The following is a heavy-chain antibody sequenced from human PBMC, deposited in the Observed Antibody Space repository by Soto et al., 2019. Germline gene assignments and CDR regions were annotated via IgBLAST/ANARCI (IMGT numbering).Heavy chain of an antibody. J-gene: IGHJ1*01. Sequence: QVQLVQSGTAVKKPGASVKVSCKTSEYSFGDYYLHWVRQAPEQGLEWMGWINLNDGGTNSPRKFQARLTMTRDKSSTTVYMELSRLRSDDTAVYFCVRDAPSHQSIFDLWGPVTMVTVSS. D-gene: IGHD3-3*01. V-gene: IGHV1-2*07. CDR3: VRDAPSHQSIFDL. CDR1: EYSFGDYY. CDR2: INLNDGGT.